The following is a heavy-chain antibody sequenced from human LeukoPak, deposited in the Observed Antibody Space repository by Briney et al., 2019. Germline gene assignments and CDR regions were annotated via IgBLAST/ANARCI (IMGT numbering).Heavy chain of an antibody. Sequence: ASVKVSCKASGYTFNSYYMHWVRQAPGQGLEWMGIINPSGGSTSHAQKFQGRVTMTRDTSTSTVYMELSSLRSEDTAVYYCARAGDTAMVIDYWGQGTLVTVSS. J-gene: IGHJ4*02. V-gene: IGHV1-46*02. CDR2: INPSGGST. D-gene: IGHD5-18*01. CDR3: ARAGDTAMVIDY. CDR1: GYTFNSYY.